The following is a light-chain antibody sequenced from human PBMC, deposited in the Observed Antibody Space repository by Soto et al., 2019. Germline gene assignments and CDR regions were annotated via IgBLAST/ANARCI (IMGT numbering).Light chain of an antibody. CDR3: SSYTSSSRFYV. Sequence: QCALTQTACVSGSAGQSITIFCTGTSSDVGGYNYVSWYQQHPGKAPKLMIYDVSNRPSGVSNRFSGSKSGNTASLTISGLQAEDEADYCCSSYTSSSRFYVLGTGTKVTVL. CDR1: SSDVGGYNY. J-gene: IGLJ1*01. CDR2: DVS. V-gene: IGLV2-14*01.